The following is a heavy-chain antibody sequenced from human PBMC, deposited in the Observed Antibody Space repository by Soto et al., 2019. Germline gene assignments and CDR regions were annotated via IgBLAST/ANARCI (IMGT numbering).Heavy chain of an antibody. CDR1: GYLISSGYY. CDR3: ARDLSSGYDSYYFAY. J-gene: IGHJ4*02. D-gene: IGHD3-22*01. V-gene: IGHV4-38-2*02. CDR2: IDYSGKT. Sequence: NPSETLSLTCSVSGYLISSGYYWGWVRQTPGKGLEWLGSIDYSGKTYKNPSLKSRVSASVDLSQNQFSLNLRSVTAADTAVYFCARDLSSGYDSYYFAYWGQGTLVTVSS.